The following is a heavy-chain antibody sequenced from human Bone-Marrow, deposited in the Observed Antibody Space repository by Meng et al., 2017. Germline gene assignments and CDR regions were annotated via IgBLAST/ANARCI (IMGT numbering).Heavy chain of an antibody. Sequence: QVQLQESGPGLVKPSQTLSLTCPVSGGSISSNDYYWSWFRQSPGKGLEWIGYIYYSGSTYYNPSLKSRITISVDTSKNQFSLKLTSVTAADTAVYYCARTRGYSYGYYGYWGQGTLVTVSS. J-gene: IGHJ4*02. V-gene: IGHV4-30-4*01. CDR3: ARTRGYSYGYYGY. CDR1: GGSISSNDYY. CDR2: IYYSGST. D-gene: IGHD5-18*01.